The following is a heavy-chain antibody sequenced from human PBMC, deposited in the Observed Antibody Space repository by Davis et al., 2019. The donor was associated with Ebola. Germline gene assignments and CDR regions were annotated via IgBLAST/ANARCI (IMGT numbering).Heavy chain of an antibody. CDR1: GFTVSSNY. D-gene: IGHD2-2*02. Sequence: GESLKISCAASGFTVSSNYMSWVRQAPGKGLEWVSSSGTGGNTYHADSVKGRFTISRDNSKNTLYLQMSSLRAEDTALYYCARLDCTSASCYTGNFYYYYGADVWGQGTTVTVSS. CDR2: SGTGGNT. V-gene: IGHV3-53*01. CDR3: ARLDCTSASCYTGNFYYYYGADV. J-gene: IGHJ6*02.